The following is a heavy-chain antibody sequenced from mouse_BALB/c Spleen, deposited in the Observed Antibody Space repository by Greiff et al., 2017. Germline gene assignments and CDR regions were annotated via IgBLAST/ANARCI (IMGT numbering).Heavy chain of an antibody. CDR2: ISNLAYSI. CDR1: GFTFSDYG. CDR3: ARGGYDDYFDY. V-gene: IGHV5-15*02. Sequence: DVKLVESGGGLVQPGGSRKLSCAASGFTFSDYGMAWVRQAPGKGPEWVAFISNLAYSIYYADTVTGRFTISRENAKNTLYLEMSSLRSEDTAMYYCARGGYDDYFDYWGQGTTLTVSS. D-gene: IGHD2-14*01. J-gene: IGHJ2*01.